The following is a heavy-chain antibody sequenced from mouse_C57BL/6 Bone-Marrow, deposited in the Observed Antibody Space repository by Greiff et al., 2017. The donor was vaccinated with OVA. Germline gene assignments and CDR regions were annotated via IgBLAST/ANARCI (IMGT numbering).Heavy chain of an antibody. CDR1: GYTFTEYT. CDR2: FYPGSGSI. CDR3: ARHEVRTFYDGYYGFAY. D-gene: IGHD2-3*01. V-gene: IGHV1-62-2*01. J-gene: IGHJ3*01. Sequence: LVESGAELVKPGASVKLSCKASGYTFTEYTIHWVKQRSGQGLEWIGWFYPGSGSIKYNEKFKDKATLTADKSSSTVYMELSRLTSEDSAVYFCARHEVRTFYDGYYGFAYWGQGTLVTVSA.